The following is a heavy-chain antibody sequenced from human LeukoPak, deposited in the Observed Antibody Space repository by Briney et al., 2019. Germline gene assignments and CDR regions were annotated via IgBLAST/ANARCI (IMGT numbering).Heavy chain of an antibody. D-gene: IGHD5-24*01. CDR2: ISTSSSYI. V-gene: IGHV3-21*01. CDR1: GFTFSNYY. CDR3: ARGEGKATITGLDS. Sequence: GGSLRLSCAASGFTFSNYYMNWVRQAPGKGLEWVSAISTSSSYIYYADSVKGRFSIARDNAKNSLYLQMNGLRAEDTAVYFCARGEGKATITGLDSWGQGTLVTVSS. J-gene: IGHJ4*02.